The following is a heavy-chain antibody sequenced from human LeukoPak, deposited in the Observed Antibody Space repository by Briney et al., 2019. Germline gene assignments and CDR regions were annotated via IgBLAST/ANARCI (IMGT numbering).Heavy chain of an antibody. V-gene: IGHV3-30*18. J-gene: IGHJ4*02. CDR1: GFTFSSYW. CDR2: ISDDGSNE. Sequence: GGSLRLSCAASGFTFSSYWMGWVRQAPGKGLEWVALISDDGSNEYYADSVRGRFAISRDNSKNTLHLQMNSLRPEDTALYYCANLIRYGGKGFWGQGTQVAVSS. D-gene: IGHD2-15*01. CDR3: ANLIRYGGKGF.